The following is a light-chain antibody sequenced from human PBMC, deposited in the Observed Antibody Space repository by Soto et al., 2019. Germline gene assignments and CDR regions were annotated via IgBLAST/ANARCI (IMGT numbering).Light chain of an antibody. V-gene: IGKV3D-15*01. CDR1: QSVRNK. CDR3: QQCNSYPWT. J-gene: IGKJ1*01. CDR2: GAS. Sequence: EIVMTQSPATLAASPGERATLSCRASQSVRNKLAWHQQRPGQAPRLLIYGASTRATGVPARFSGSGSGTEFTLTISSLQPVDFATYYCQQCNSYPWTFGQGTKVDIK.